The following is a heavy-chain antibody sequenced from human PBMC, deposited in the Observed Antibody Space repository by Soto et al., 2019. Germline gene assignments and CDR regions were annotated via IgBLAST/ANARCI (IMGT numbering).Heavy chain of an antibody. J-gene: IGHJ6*02. CDR2: IYYSGST. V-gene: IGHV4-59*01. CDR3: ARATPLYNFWSGYYSDYYGMDV. CDR1: GGSISSYY. D-gene: IGHD3-3*01. Sequence: SETLSLTCTVSGGSISSYYWSWIRQPPGKGLEWIGYIYYSGSTNYNPSLKSRVTISVDTSKNQFSLKLSSVTAADTAVYYCARATPLYNFWSGYYSDYYGMDVWGQGTTVTVSS.